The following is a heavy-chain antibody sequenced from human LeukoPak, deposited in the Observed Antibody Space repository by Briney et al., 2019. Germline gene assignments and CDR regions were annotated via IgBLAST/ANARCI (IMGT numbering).Heavy chain of an antibody. D-gene: IGHD3-10*01. CDR3: ARVFMVRGARDAFDI. Sequence: ASVKVSCKASGYTFTSYYMHWVRQAPGQGLEWMGIINPSGGSTSYAQKFQGRVTMTRDTSTSTVYMELSSLRSEDTAVYYCARVFMVRGARDAFDIWGQGTMVTVSS. CDR1: GYTFTSYY. V-gene: IGHV1-46*01. CDR2: INPSGGST. J-gene: IGHJ3*02.